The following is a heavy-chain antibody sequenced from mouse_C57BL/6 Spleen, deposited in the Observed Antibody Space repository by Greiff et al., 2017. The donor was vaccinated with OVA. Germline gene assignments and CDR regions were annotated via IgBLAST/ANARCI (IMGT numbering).Heavy chain of an antibody. D-gene: IGHD2-2*01. Sequence: VKLVESGPGLVQPSQSLSITCTVSGFSLTSYGVHWVRQSPGKGLEWLGVIWRGGSTDYNAAFMSRLSITKDNSKSQVFFKMNSLQADDTAIYYCARYGYGDYYAMDYWGQGTSVTVSS. CDR1: GFSLTSYG. CDR3: ARYGYGDYYAMDY. V-gene: IGHV2-5*01. J-gene: IGHJ4*01. CDR2: IWRGGST.